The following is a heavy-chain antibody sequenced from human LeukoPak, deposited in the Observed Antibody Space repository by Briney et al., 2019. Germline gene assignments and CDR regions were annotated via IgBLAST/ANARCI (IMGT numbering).Heavy chain of an antibody. Sequence: SETLSLTCAVYGGSFSGYYWSWIRQPPGKGLEWIGEINHSGSTNYNPSLKSRVTISVDTSNNQFSLKLSSVTAADTAVYYCARRVGFYGSGSLNYFDPWGQGILVSVSS. CDR3: ARRVGFYGSGSLNYFDP. CDR2: INHSGST. D-gene: IGHD3-10*01. V-gene: IGHV4-34*01. CDR1: GGSFSGYY. J-gene: IGHJ5*01.